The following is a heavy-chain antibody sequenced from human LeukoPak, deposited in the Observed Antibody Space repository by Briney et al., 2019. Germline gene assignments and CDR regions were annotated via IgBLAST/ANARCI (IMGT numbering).Heavy chain of an antibody. Sequence: ASVKVSCKASGYIFSSYYMHWVRQAPGQGLEWMGIINPSGGSTSYAQKFQGRVTMTRDTSTSAVYMELSSLRSEDTALYYCAKDTDGAAAGTTWGHWGQGTLVTVSS. CDR1: GYIFSSYY. D-gene: IGHD6-13*01. CDR2: INPSGGST. CDR3: AKDTDGAAAGTTWGH. V-gene: IGHV1-46*01. J-gene: IGHJ4*02.